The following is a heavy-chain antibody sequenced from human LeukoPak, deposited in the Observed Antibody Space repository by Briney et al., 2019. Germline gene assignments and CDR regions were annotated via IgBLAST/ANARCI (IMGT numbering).Heavy chain of an antibody. J-gene: IGHJ3*02. D-gene: IGHD3-22*01. CDR3: ARDVSYYYDSSRDALDI. CDR2: ISSSSSYI. V-gene: IGHV3-21*01. CDR1: GFTFSSYS. Sequence: GGSLRLSCAASGFTFSSYSMNWVRQAPGKGLEWVSSISSSSSYIYYADSVKGRFTISRDNAKNSLYLQMNSLRAEDTAVYYCARDVSYYYDSSRDALDIWGQGTMVTVSS.